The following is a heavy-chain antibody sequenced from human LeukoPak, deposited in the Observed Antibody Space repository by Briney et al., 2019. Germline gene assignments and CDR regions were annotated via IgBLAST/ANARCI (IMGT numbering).Heavy chain of an antibody. CDR3: ARESRDVYNLYYFDY. V-gene: IGHV1-69*05. J-gene: IGHJ4*02. CDR2: IIPIFGTA. CDR1: GGTFSSYA. D-gene: IGHD5-24*01. Sequence: ASVKVSCKASGGTFSSYAISWVRQAPGQGLEWMGGIIPIFGTANYAQKFQGRVTITTDESTSTAYMELSSLRSEDTAVYYCARESRDVYNLYYFDYWGQGTLVTVSS.